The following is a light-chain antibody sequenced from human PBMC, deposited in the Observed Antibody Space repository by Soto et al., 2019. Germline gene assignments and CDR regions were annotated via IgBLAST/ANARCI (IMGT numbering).Light chain of an antibody. V-gene: IGLV2-14*01. CDR1: SSDVGNYNY. CDR3: SSFTGSNTLV. J-gene: IGLJ1*01. Sequence: QSALTQPASVSGSPGQSITISCTGTSSDVGNYNYVSWYQHHPGKAPKLMIFEVRARPSGVSDRFSGSKSGNTASLTISGLQAEDEVDYYCSSFTGSNTLVFGTGTKLTVL. CDR2: EVR.